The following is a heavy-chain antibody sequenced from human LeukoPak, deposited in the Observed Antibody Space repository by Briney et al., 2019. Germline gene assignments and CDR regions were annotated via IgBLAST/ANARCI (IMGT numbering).Heavy chain of an antibody. CDR3: ARAAYYDFWSGYKFYYYYYMDV. CDR1: GFTFSSYS. CDR2: ISSSSSYI. V-gene: IGHV3-21*01. J-gene: IGHJ6*03. Sequence: GGSLRLSXAASGFTFSSYSMNWVRQAPGKGLEWDSSISSSSSYIYYADSVKGRFTISRDNAKNSLYLQMNSLRAEDTAVYYCARAAYYDFWSGYKFYYYYYMDVWGKGTTVTVSS. D-gene: IGHD3-3*01.